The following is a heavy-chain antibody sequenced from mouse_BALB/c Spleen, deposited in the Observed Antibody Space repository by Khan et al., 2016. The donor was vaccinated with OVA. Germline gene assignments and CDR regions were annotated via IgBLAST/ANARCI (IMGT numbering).Heavy chain of an antibody. CDR1: GYTFTSNT. Sequence: QVRLQQSGAELARPGASVRMSCKASGYTFTSNTMHWVKKRPEQGLEWIGYINPRSGYTNFNQNFKDKATLTADKSSSTAYMQLSSLTSEDSAVYYWARRTTGYTMDYWGQGTSVTVSS. CDR3: ARRTTGYTMDY. D-gene: IGHD2-14*01. CDR2: INPRSGYT. V-gene: IGHV1-4*01. J-gene: IGHJ4*01.